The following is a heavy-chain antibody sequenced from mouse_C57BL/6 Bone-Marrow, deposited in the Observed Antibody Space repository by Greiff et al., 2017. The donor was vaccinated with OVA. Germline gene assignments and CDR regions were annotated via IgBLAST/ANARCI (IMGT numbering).Heavy chain of an antibody. CDR2: IYPGDGDT. Sequence: VKLMESGPELVKPGASVKISCKASGYAFSSSWMNWVKQRPGKGLEWIGRIYPGDGDTNYNGKFKGKATLTADKSSSTAYMQLSSLTSEDSAVYFCAREVTTVVATRYYFDYWGQGTTLTVSS. CDR1: GYAFSSSW. CDR3: AREVTTVVATRYYFDY. V-gene: IGHV1-82*01. D-gene: IGHD1-1*01. J-gene: IGHJ2*01.